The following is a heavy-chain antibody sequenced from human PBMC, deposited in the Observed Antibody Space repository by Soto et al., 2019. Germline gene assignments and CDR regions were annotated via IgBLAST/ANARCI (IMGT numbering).Heavy chain of an antibody. CDR3: AKVVSIFYDAFDM. V-gene: IGHV3-9*01. J-gene: IGHJ3*02. Sequence: PGGSLRLSCAVSGFNFDKYAIHWVRQAPGKGLEWVSGISWNSGEIAYSDSVKGRFTISRDNAKNSVYLQMNSLRREDTASYYCAKVVSIFYDAFDMWGQGTMVTVSS. CDR1: GFNFDKYA. CDR2: ISWNSGEI.